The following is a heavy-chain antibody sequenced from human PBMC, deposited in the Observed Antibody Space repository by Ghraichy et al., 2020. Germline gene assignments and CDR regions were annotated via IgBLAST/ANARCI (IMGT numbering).Heavy chain of an antibody. Sequence: SETLSLTCTVSGGSISSSSYYWGWIRQPPGKGLEWIGSIYYSGSTYYNPSLKSRVTISVDTSKNQFSLKLSSVTAADTAVYYCARSPHHYYYMDVWGKGTTVTVSS. J-gene: IGHJ6*03. CDR2: IYYSGST. CDR1: GGSISSSSYY. CDR3: ARSPHHYYYMDV. V-gene: IGHV4-39*01.